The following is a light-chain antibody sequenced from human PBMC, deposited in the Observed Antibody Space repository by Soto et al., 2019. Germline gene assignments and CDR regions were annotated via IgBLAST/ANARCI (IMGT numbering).Light chain of an antibody. CDR3: CSYAGSYTLV. CDR1: GSDVGGYNY. V-gene: IGLV2-11*01. CDR2: DVS. Sequence: QSALTQPRSVSGSPGQSVTTSCTGTGSDVGGYNYVSWYQQHPGKAPKLMIYDVSKRPSGAPDRFSGSKSGNTASLTISGLQAEDEADYYCCSYAGSYTLVFGGGTKLTVL. J-gene: IGLJ3*02.